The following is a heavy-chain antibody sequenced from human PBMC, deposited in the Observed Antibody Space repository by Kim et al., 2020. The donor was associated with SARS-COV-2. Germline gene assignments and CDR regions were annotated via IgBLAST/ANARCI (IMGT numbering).Heavy chain of an antibody. V-gene: IGHV3-21*01. Sequence: GGSLRLSCAASGFIFSNSNMNWVRQAPGKGLEWVAPIRCTSTDAYSEDAVHGRCTISRDNAEKSNILEMNSMRVETEAVYFYSTYGDSVYYWVQGT. CDR3: STYGDSVYY. J-gene: IGHJ4*01. CDR2: IRCTSTDA. D-gene: IGHD4-17*01. CDR1: GFIFSNSN.